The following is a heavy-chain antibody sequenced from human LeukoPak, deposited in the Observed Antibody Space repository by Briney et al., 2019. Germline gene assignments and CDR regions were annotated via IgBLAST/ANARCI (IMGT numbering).Heavy chain of an antibody. CDR2: IKSKSDGGTT. CDR1: GFTFSSYW. CDR3: TTYGSGRKFDY. V-gene: IGHV3-15*01. J-gene: IGHJ4*02. D-gene: IGHD3-10*01. Sequence: GGSLRLSCAASGFTFSSYWMSWVRQAPGKGLEWVGRIKSKSDGGTTDYAAPVKGRFTISRDDSTKTLYHQMNSLKSEDTAVYYCTTYGSGRKFDYWGQGILVTVSS.